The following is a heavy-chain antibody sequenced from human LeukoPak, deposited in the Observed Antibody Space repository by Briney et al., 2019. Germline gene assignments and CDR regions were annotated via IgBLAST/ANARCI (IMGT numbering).Heavy chain of an antibody. CDR3: ARDKSPIAAAGGNDY. CDR1: GFTFSSYA. V-gene: IGHV3-30-3*01. J-gene: IGHJ4*02. D-gene: IGHD6-13*01. CDR2: ISYDGSNK. Sequence: GGSLRLSCAASGFTFSSYAMHWVRQAPGKGLEWVAVISYDGSNKYYADSVKGRFTISRDNSKNTLYLQMNSLRAEDTAVYYCARDKSPIAAAGGNDYWGQGTLVTVSS.